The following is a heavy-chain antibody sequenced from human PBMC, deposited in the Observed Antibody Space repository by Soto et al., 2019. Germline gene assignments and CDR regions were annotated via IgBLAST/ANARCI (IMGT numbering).Heavy chain of an antibody. CDR2: LGTLKGDT. V-gene: IGHV3-13*04. D-gene: IGHD3-10*01. CDR3: ARGSLHGSGSLRPGPSDIFDV. Sequence: EEVLVESGGGLVQPGWSLRLSCAASGFTFRTFDMHWVRHSPGKGLEWGSGLGTLKGDTHYADPLKGRFTISRDDVRSSMFLQMNSLTVEDTAVYYCARGSLHGSGSLRPGPSDIFDVWGRGTKVIVSS. CDR1: GFTFRTFD. J-gene: IGHJ3*01.